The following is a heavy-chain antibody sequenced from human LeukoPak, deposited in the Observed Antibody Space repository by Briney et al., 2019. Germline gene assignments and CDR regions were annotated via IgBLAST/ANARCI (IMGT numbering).Heavy chain of an antibody. CDR1: GFTFSSYW. CDR3: ARGGYYDSSGYATDY. V-gene: IGHV3-74*01. Sequence: GGSLRLSCAASGFTFSSYWMHWVRQAPGKGLVWVSRINSDGSSTSYADSVKGRFTISRDNAKNTLYLQMNSLRAEDTAVYYCARGGYYDSSGYATDYWGQGTLVTVSS. J-gene: IGHJ4*02. CDR2: INSDGSST. D-gene: IGHD3-22*01.